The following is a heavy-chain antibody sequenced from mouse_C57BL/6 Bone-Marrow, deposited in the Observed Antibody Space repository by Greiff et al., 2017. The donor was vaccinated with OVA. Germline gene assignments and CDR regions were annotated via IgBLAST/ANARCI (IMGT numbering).Heavy chain of an antibody. CDR3: ARGGSQAWFAY. CDR2: IYPGSGST. CDR1: GYTFTSYW. Sequence: QVQLQQPGAELVKPGASVKVSCKASGYTFTSYWITWVKQRPGQGLEWIGDIYPGSGSTNYNAKFKSKATLTVDTSSSTAYMQLSSLTSEDSAVYYCARGGSQAWFAYWGQGTLVTVSA. J-gene: IGHJ3*01. V-gene: IGHV1-55*01.